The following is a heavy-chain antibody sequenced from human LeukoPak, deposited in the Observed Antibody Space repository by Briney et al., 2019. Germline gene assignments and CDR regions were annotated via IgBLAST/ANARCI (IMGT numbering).Heavy chain of an antibody. Sequence: SETLSLTCTVSGGSTSSSSYYWGWIRQPPGKGLEWIGSIYYSGSTYYNPSLKSRVTISVDTSKNQFSLKLSSVTAADTAVYYCARRSGTSKTFDYWGQGTLVTVSS. D-gene: IGHD1-1*01. J-gene: IGHJ4*02. V-gene: IGHV4-39*01. CDR2: IYYSGST. CDR1: GGSTSSSSYY. CDR3: ARRSGTSKTFDY.